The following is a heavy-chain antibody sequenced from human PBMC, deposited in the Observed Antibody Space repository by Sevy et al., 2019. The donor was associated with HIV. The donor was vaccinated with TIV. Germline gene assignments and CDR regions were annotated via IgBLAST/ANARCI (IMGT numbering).Heavy chain of an antibody. CDR1: GGSISSYY. D-gene: IGHD3-22*01. Sequence: SETLSLTCTVSGGSISSYYWTWIRQPPGKGLEWIGYRYYTGSANYNPSLKSRVTISVDTSKNQFSLKLSSVTAADTPVYYCARYYYGNSGPGSWFDPWGQGTLVTVSS. V-gene: IGHV4-59*01. CDR2: RYYTGSA. CDR3: ARYYYGNSGPGSWFDP. J-gene: IGHJ5*02.